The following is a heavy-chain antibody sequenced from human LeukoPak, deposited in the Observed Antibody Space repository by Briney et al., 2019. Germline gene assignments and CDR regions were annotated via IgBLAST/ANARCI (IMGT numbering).Heavy chain of an antibody. CDR3: ARVKDRGRIQLWFLKFDY. D-gene: IGHD5-18*01. J-gene: IGHJ4*02. CDR2: ISSSTAYT. CDR1: GFTFSSYE. Sequence: PGGSLRLSCAASGFTFSSYEMNWVRQAPGKGLEWVASISSSTAYTSYADSVKGRFTISRDNAKNSLYLQMNSLRAEDTAVYYCARVKDRGRIQLWFLKFDYWGQGTLVTVSS. V-gene: IGHV3-21*01.